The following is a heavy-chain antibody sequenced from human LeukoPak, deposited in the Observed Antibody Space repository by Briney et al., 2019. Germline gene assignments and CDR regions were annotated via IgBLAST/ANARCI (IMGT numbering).Heavy chain of an antibody. CDR2: ISYDGSNK. Sequence: GRSLRLSCAASGFTFSSYAMHWVRQAPGKGLEWVVVISYDGSNKYYADSVKGRFTISRDNSKNTLYLQMNSLRAEDTAVYYCAKEWYYYDSSGLLYNWFDPWGQGTLVTVSS. J-gene: IGHJ5*02. CDR3: AKEWYYYDSSGLLYNWFDP. D-gene: IGHD3-22*01. CDR1: GFTFSSYA. V-gene: IGHV3-30-3*01.